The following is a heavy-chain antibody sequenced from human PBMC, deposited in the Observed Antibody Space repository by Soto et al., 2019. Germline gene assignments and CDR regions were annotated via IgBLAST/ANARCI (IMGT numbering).Heavy chain of an antibody. CDR3: ARGDRGAFDL. CDR1: GFTFSYYW. Sequence: EVQLVESGGGLVRPGGSLRLSCAASGFTFSYYWMHWVRQAPGKGLVWVSRIHSDGSSTTYADFVKGRFIISTDTARNTVDSLMNSVRVEDTAVYYCARGDRGAFDLWGQGAVVTVSS. CDR2: IHSDGSST. V-gene: IGHV3-74*01. D-gene: IGHD1-26*01. J-gene: IGHJ3*01.